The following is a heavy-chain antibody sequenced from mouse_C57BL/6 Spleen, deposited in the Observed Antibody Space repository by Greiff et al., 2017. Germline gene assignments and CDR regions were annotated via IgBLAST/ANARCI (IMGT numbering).Heavy chain of an antibody. CDR3: ARSGYYGNAMDY. V-gene: IGHV1-82*01. Sequence: QVQLKQSGPELVKPGASVKISCKASGYAFSSSWMIWVKQRPGKGLEWIGRIYPGDGDTNYNGKFKGKATLTADKSSSTAYMQLSSLTSEDSAVYFCARSGYYGNAMDYWGQGTSVTVSS. J-gene: IGHJ4*01. CDR2: IYPGDGDT. CDR1: GYAFSSSW. D-gene: IGHD2-1*01.